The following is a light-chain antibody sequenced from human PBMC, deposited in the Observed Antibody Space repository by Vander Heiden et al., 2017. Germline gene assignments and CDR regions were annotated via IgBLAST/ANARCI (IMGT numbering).Light chain of an antibody. CDR1: QSISSY. CDR2: AAS. V-gene: IGKV1-39*01. J-gene: IGKJ1*01. Sequence: IQMTPFPSSLSASVGDRVTITCRASQSISSYLNWYQQKPGKAPKLLIYAASSLQSGVPSRFSGSGSGTDFTLTISRLQPEDIATYYCQQCDSTPSTFGQGTKVEIK. CDR3: QQCDSTPST.